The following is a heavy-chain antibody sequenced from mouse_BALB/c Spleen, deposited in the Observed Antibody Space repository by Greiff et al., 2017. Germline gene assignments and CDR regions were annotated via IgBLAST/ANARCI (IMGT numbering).Heavy chain of an antibody. CDR3: NADGSFRFAY. Sequence: EVKLQESGAELVRSGASVKLSCTASGFNIKDYYMHWVKQRPEQGLEWIGWIDPENGDTEYAPKFQGKATMTADTSSNTAYLQLSSLTSEDTAVYYCNADGSFRFAYWGQGTLVTVSA. CDR2: IDPENGDT. V-gene: IGHV14-4*02. D-gene: IGHD1-1*01. CDR1: GFNIKDYY. J-gene: IGHJ3*01.